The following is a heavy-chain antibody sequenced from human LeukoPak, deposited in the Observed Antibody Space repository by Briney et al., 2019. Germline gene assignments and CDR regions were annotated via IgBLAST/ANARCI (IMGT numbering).Heavy chain of an antibody. CDR2: ISDIGTI. Sequence: SETLSLTCTVAGGSISSYYWSWVRQPPGKGLEWIAYISDIGTINYNPSLKSRVTISLDTSKNQFSLKLSSVTAADTAVYYCAGHHPRNTVDFWGQGTLVTVSS. CDR3: AGHHPRNTVDF. D-gene: IGHD2/OR15-2a*01. V-gene: IGHV4-59*08. J-gene: IGHJ4*02. CDR1: GGSISSYY.